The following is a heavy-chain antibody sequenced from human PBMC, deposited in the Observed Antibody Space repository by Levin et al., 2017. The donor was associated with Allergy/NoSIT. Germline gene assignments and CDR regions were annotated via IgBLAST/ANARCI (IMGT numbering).Heavy chain of an antibody. J-gene: IGHJ4*02. CDR2: IWYDGRNK. Sequence: VGSLRLSCAASGFTFSSYAMHWVRQAPGKGLEWVAVIWYDGRNKYYVDSVKGRFTVSRDNSKNTLYLQMYSLRAEDTAVYYCARDRTAYSGDWYPSALDNWGQGTLVTVSS. CDR3: ARDRTAYSGDWYPSALDN. D-gene: IGHD2-21*02. V-gene: IGHV3-33*01. CDR1: GFTFSSYA.